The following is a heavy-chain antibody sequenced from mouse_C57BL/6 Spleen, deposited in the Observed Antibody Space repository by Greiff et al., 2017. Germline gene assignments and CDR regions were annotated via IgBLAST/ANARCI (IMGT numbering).Heavy chain of an antibody. CDR1: GFTFSDYG. Sequence: EVKLQESGGGLVKPGGSLKLSCAASGFTFSDYGMHWVRQAPEKGLEWVAYISSGSSTINYADTVKGRFTISRDNAKNTLFLQMTRLTSEDTAMYYCASYCDGYFDYWGQGATLTVST. D-gene: IGHD1-1*01. CDR2: ISSGSSTI. J-gene: IGHJ2*01. CDR3: ASYCDGYFDY. V-gene: IGHV5-17*01.